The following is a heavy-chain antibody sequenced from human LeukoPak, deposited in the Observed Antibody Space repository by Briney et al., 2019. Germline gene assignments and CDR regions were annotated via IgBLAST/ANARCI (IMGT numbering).Heavy chain of an antibody. CDR3: ARGTGSRVWELNWFDP. D-gene: IGHD3-10*01. Sequence: SETLSLTCTVSGGSISSYYWSWIRQPPGKGLEWIGYIYYSGSTNYNPSLKSRVTISVDTSKNQFSLKLSSLTAADTAVYYCARGTGSRVWELNWFDPWGQGILVTVSP. J-gene: IGHJ5*02. CDR2: IYYSGST. CDR1: GGSISSYY. V-gene: IGHV4-59*01.